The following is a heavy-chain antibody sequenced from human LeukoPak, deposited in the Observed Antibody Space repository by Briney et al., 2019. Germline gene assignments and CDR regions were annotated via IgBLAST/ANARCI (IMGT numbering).Heavy chain of an antibody. V-gene: IGHV3-7*01. D-gene: IGHD3-9*01. J-gene: IGHJ6*03. CDR1: GFTFSSYW. CDR3: ARDQGYYDILTGSHYYYYMDV. CDR2: IKQDGSEK. Sequence: GGSLRLSCAASGFTFSSYWMSWVRQAPGKGLEWVANIKQDGSEKYYVDSVKGRFAISRDNAKNSLYLQMNSLRAEDTAVYYCARDQGYYDILTGSHYYYYMDVWGKGTTVTVSS.